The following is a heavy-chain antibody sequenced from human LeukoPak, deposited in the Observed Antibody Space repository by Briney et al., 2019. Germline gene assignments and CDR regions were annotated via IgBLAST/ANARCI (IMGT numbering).Heavy chain of an antibody. CDR3: ARDHPDSSGWTEYFQH. J-gene: IGHJ1*01. CDR1: GFTFSSYS. Sequence: GGSLRLSCAASGFTFSSYSMNWVRQAPGKGLEWVSSISSSSSYIYYADSVKGRFTISRDNAKNSLYLQMNGLRAEDTAVYYCARDHPDSSGWTEYFQHWGQGTLVTVSS. CDR2: ISSSSSYI. D-gene: IGHD6-19*01. V-gene: IGHV3-21*01.